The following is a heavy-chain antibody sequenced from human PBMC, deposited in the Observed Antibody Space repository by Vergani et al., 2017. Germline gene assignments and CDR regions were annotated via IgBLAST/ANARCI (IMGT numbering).Heavy chain of an antibody. V-gene: IGHV4-39*01. J-gene: IGHJ6*03. CDR1: GGSIRSTFYY. D-gene: IGHD6-13*01. CDR3: ARHKEQLVPGNYYYYYYIDV. CDR2: IYYSGST. Sequence: QLQLQESDPGLVKPSETLSLTCTVSGGSIRSTFYYWGWIRQPPGKGLEWIGTIYYSGSTYYNPSLKSRVTISVDTSKNHFSLKLNSVTAADTAVYYCARHKEQLVPGNYYYYYYIDVWGKGTTVTVSS.